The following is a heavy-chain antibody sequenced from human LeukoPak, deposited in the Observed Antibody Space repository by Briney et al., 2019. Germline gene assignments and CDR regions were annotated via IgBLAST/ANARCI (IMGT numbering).Heavy chain of an antibody. CDR1: GLTFSSYV. J-gene: IGHJ6*02. CDR3: AKPPMLAYCGGDCFHGMDV. CDR2: ISGGGGYT. Sequence: GGSLRLSCAASGLTFSSYVMSWVRQAPGTGLEWVSTISGGGGYTYYADSVKGRFTISRDNSKNTLYLQMNSLRAEDTAVYYCAKPPMLAYCGGDCFHGMDVWGQGTTVTVSS. V-gene: IGHV3-23*01. D-gene: IGHD2-21*02.